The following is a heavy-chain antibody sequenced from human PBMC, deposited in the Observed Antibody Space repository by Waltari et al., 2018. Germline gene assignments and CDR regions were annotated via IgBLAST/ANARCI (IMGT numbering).Heavy chain of an antibody. CDR3: ANTITISEGSLDP. CDR1: GFTFSSYG. V-gene: IGHV3-30*02. D-gene: IGHD3-3*01. CDR2: IRFDGSNK. Sequence: QVQLVESGGGVVQPGGSLRLSCAASGFTFSSYGMHGVRRAPGKWVEWLGFIRFDGSNKYYADSVNGRFTISRDNSKNTLYLQMNSLRAEDTAVYYCANTITISEGSLDPWGQGTLVTVSS. J-gene: IGHJ5*02.